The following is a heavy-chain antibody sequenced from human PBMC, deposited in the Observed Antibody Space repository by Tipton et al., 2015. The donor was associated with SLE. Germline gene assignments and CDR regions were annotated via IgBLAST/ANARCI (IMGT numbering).Heavy chain of an antibody. V-gene: IGHV1-18*01. CDR1: GYTFTSYG. CDR3: ARGYCSSTSCYHYGMDV. J-gene: IGHJ6*02. CDR2: ISAYIGNT. D-gene: IGHD2-2*01. Sequence: QLVQSGVEVKKPGASVRVSCKASGYTFTSYGISWVRQAPGQGLEWMGWISAYIGNTNYAQKFQGRVTMTTDTSTSTAYMELRSLRSDDTAVYYCARGYCSSTSCYHYGMDVWGQGTTVTVSS.